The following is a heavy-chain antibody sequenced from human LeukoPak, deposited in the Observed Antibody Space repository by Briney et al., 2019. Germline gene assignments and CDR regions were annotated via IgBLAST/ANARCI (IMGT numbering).Heavy chain of an antibody. J-gene: IGHJ2*01. V-gene: IGHV4-59*12. D-gene: IGHD5-18*01. CDR3: VGVKGEYNYGNWYFDC. CDR2: VYYTGFT. CDR1: GGSLSSSY. Sequence: SETLSVTCTVSGGSLSSSYWSWVRQPPGKGLEWMGYVYYTGFTSHNPPLTRGGTISLDKSHNHLSLMLTYVPAADTAVDYCVGVKGEYNYGNWYFDCWGRGPLAAAS.